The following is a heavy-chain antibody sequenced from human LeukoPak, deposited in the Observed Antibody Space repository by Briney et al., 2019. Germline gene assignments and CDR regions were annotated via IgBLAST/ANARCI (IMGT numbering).Heavy chain of an antibody. V-gene: IGHV3-74*01. CDR1: GLTLSSFW. CDR2: IDGDGSGT. J-gene: IGHJ4*02. Sequence: GGSLRLSCAASGLTLSSFWMHWVRQAPRKGLEWVSRIDGDGSGTSYADSVKGRFTISRDTAKSTVYLQMNSLRAEDTAVYYCAKVASKLLWFGEFIDYWGQGTLVTVSS. D-gene: IGHD3-10*01. CDR3: AKVASKLLWFGEFIDY.